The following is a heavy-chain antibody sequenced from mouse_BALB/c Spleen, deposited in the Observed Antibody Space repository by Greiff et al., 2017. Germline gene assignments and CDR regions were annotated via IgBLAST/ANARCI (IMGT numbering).Heavy chain of an antibody. CDR2: IRNKANGYTT. J-gene: IGHJ4*01. CDR1: GFTFTDYY. V-gene: IGHV7-3*02. CDR3: ARDLYYYGSTGYYAMDY. D-gene: IGHD1-1*01. Sequence: EVHLVESGGGLVQPGGSLRLSCATSGFTFTDYYMSWVRQPPGKALEWLGFIRNKANGYTTEYSASVKGRFTISRDNSQSILYLQMNTLRAEDSATYYCARDLYYYGSTGYYAMDYWGQGTSVTVSS.